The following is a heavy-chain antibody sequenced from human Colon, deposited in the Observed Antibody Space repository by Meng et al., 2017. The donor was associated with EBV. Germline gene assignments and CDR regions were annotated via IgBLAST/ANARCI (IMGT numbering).Heavy chain of an antibody. CDR3: ARHTFSGNPGGIDS. J-gene: IGHJ4*02. CDR1: GARISRTGTC. V-gene: IGHV4-39*01. D-gene: IGHD4-23*01. CDR2: QCHADDT. Sequence: HRRRLESGLGLVKPAGTLSPTWTVSGARISRTGTCGGWIRQPPGKGLEWIGSQCHADDTYYNPSLMGRVTISVDTSKNQVSLKLTSVTAADTSIYYCARHTFSGNPGGIDSWGQGILVTVSS.